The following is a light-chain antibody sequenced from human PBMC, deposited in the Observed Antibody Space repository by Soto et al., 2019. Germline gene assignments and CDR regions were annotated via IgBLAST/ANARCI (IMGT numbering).Light chain of an antibody. Sequence: DVGMTQSPLSLPVTLGQSASISCRSSEYLIHNDGNTYLSWFHQSPGQSPRRLLYMVSTRDSGVTHRFRGTEPGTDSTLKITSVAPQDVRVYYCMQGTHWPPTFGGGTTVEIK. CDR1: EYLIHNDGNTY. CDR3: MQGTHWPPT. V-gene: IGKV2-30*02. CDR2: MVS. J-gene: IGKJ4*01.